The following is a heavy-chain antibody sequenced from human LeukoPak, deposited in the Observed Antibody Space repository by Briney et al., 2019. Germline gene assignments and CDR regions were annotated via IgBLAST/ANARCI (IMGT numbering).Heavy chain of an antibody. Sequence: PGRSLRLSCAASGFTFSSYGMHWVRQAPGKGLEWVSSISSSSSYIYYADSVKGRFTISRDNAKNSLYLQMNSLRAEDTAVYYCARGEYSAIDYWGQGTLVTVSS. J-gene: IGHJ4*02. V-gene: IGHV3-21*01. CDR1: GFTFSSYG. CDR3: ARGEYSAIDY. CDR2: ISSSSSYI. D-gene: IGHD2/OR15-2a*01.